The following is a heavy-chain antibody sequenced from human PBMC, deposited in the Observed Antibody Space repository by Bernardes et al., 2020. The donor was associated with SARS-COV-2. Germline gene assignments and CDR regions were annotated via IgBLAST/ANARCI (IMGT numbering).Heavy chain of an antibody. D-gene: IGHD3-22*01. CDR2: ISGSGGGT. J-gene: IGHJ4*02. CDR3: AKASAYYDSSPYGY. Sequence: GGSLRLSCAASGFTFSSYAMNWVRQAPGKGLEWVSTISGSGGGTYNADSLKGRFTISRDNSKNTLYLQMNSLRAEDTAVYFCAKASAYYDSSPYGYWGQGALVTVSS. V-gene: IGHV3-23*01. CDR1: GFTFSSYA.